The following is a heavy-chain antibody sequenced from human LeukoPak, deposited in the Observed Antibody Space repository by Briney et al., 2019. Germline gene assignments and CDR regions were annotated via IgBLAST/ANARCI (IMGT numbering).Heavy chain of an antibody. CDR3: ARRASGSYYPFDY. V-gene: IGHV4-39*01. CDR2: IYYSGNT. J-gene: IGHJ4*02. CDR1: GGSISTGSYY. Sequence: SETLSLTCTVSGGSISTGSYYWGWIRQPPGKGLEWIGTIYYSGNTYYNPSLKSRVTVSVDTSKNQFSLKLNSVTAADTAVYYCARRASGSYYPFDYWGQGTLVTVSS. D-gene: IGHD1-26*01.